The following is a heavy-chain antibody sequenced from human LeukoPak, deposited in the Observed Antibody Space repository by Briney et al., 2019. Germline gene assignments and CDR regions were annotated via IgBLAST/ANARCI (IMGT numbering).Heavy chain of an antibody. Sequence: GGSLRLSCAASGFTFDDYGMNWVRQAPGKGLEWVSGINWNGDDTGYADSVKGRFTISRDNAKNSLYLQMNSLRAEDTAVYYCAREKIGYYDGSGRGWFDPWGQGTLVTVSS. D-gene: IGHD3-22*01. CDR3: AREKIGYYDGSGRGWFDP. V-gene: IGHV3-20*04. CDR1: GFTFDDYG. CDR2: INWNGDDT. J-gene: IGHJ5*02.